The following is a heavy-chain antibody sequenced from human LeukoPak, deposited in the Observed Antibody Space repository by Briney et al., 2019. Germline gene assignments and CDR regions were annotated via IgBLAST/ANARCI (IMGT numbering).Heavy chain of an antibody. CDR3: ARGSQSLEYQLLYPDWFDP. CDR2: IIPIFGTA. D-gene: IGHD2-2*02. CDR1: GGTFSSYA. V-gene: IGHV1-69*05. Sequence: ASVKVSCKASGGTFSSYAISWVRQAPGQGLEWMGGIIPIFGTANYAQKFQGRVTITTDESTSTAYMELSSLRSEDTAVYYCARGSQSLEYQLLYPDWFDPWGQGTLVTVSS. J-gene: IGHJ5*02.